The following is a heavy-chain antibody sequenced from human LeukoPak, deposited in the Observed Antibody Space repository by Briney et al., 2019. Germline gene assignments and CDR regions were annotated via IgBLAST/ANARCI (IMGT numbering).Heavy chain of an antibody. CDR1: GYTFISYD. D-gene: IGHD2-2*01. J-gene: IGHJ5*02. V-gene: IGHV1-8*01. Sequence: ASVKVSCKASGYTFISYDINWVRQATGQGLEWMGWMTPNSGNTGYAQKFQGRVTMTRNTSISTAYMELSSLRSEDTAVYYCARAVPRIAIPARWFDPWGQGTLVTVSS. CDR2: MTPNSGNT. CDR3: ARAVPRIAIPARWFDP.